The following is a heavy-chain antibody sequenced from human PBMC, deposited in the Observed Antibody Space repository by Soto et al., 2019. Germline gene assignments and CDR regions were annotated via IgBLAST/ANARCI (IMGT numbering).Heavy chain of an antibody. V-gene: IGHV3-72*01. Sequence: EVQLVASGGGLFQTGGSLRLSCAASGFTCSDQYMDWVRQAPGKGLEWVVRTRNQAHRYTTKYAACVKGRFTISRDYSKNSLYLQMHSLKTEDTAVYYCASATGGYCSRGSCYSSVDYWGKGTLVTVSS. CDR2: TRNQAHRYTT. D-gene: IGHD2-15*01. CDR3: ASATGGYCSRGSCYSSVDY. CDR1: GFTCSDQY. J-gene: IGHJ4*02.